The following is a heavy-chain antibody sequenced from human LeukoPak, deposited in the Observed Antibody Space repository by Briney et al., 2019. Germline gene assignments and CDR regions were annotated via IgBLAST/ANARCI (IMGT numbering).Heavy chain of an antibody. Sequence: ASVKVSCKASGYTFTSYYMHWVRQAPGQGLEWMGIINPSGGSTSYAQKFQGRVTMTRDTSTSTVYMELSSLRSEGTAVYYCARYSVAGTDSEYSQHWGQGTLVTVSS. V-gene: IGHV1-46*01. CDR1: GYTFTSYY. CDR3: ARYSVAGTDSEYSQH. CDR2: INPSGGST. D-gene: IGHD6-19*01. J-gene: IGHJ1*01.